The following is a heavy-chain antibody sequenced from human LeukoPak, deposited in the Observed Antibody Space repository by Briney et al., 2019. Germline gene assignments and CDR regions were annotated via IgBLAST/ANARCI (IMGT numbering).Heavy chain of an antibody. CDR2: IKQDGSEK. J-gene: IGHJ3*02. CDR1: GFTVSSNY. Sequence: PGGSLRLSCATSGFTVSSNYMSWVRQAPGKGLEWVANIKQDGSEKYYVDSVKGRFTISRDNAKNSLYLQMNSLRSEDTAVYYCAIHDSSGYYVWFDGFDIWGQGTMVTVSS. CDR3: AIHDSSGYYVWFDGFDI. D-gene: IGHD3-22*01. V-gene: IGHV3-7*03.